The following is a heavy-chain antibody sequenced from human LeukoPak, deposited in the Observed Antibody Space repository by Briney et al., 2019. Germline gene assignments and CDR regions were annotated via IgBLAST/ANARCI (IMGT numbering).Heavy chain of an antibody. Sequence: GGSLRLSCAASGFTVSSNYMSWVRQAPGKGLEWVSVIYSGGSTYYADSVKGRFTISGDNAKNSLYLQMNSLRAEDTAVYYCAVVVPAAVDYWGQGTLVTVSS. D-gene: IGHD2-2*01. V-gene: IGHV3-53*01. J-gene: IGHJ4*02. CDR2: IYSGGST. CDR3: AVVVPAAVDY. CDR1: GFTVSSNY.